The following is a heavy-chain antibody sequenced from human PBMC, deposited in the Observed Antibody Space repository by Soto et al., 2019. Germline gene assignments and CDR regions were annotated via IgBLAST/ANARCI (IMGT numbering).Heavy chain of an antibody. D-gene: IGHD3-3*01. CDR2: IYWDDDK. J-gene: IGHJ6*02. Sequence: QITLKESGPTLVKPTQTLTLTCTFSGFSLSTSGVGVGWIRQPPGKALEWLALIYWDDDKRYSPSLKSRLTITKDTSKNQVVLTMTNMDPVDTAIYYCAHTYYDFWSGYYYGMDVWGQGTTVTVSS. CDR3: AHTYYDFWSGYYYGMDV. CDR1: GFSLSTSGVG. V-gene: IGHV2-5*02.